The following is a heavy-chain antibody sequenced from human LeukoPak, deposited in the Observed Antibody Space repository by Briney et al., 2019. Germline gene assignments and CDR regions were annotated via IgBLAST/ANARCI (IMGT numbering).Heavy chain of an antibody. CDR2: INSDGITT. CDR1: GFTFTSYS. Sequence: GGSLRLSCAASGFTFTSYSMNWVRQAPGRGLEWVSRINSDGITTDYADSVKGRFTISRDNAKNTLYLQMNSLRAEDTAMYYCARESCSGGSCINWFDPWGQGTLVTVSS. CDR3: ARESCSGGSCINWFDP. V-gene: IGHV3-74*01. D-gene: IGHD2-15*01. J-gene: IGHJ5*02.